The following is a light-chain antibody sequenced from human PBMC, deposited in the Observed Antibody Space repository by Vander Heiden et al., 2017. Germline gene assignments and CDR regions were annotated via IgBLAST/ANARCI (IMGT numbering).Light chain of an antibody. CDR1: GVNIATNY. J-gene: IGLJ2*01. CDR3: ASWDESLSGVV. V-gene: IGLV1-47*01. Sequence: QSVLTQPASASGTPGPRFSISCSGSGVNIATNYVYWYQQLPGTAPKLLIYMSSQRPSGVPDRFSGSKSGTSASLAISGRRSEEEADYYCASWDESLSGVVFGGGTKLTVL. CDR2: MSS.